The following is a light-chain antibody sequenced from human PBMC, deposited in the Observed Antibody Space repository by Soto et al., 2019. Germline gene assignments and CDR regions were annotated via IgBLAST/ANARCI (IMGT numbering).Light chain of an antibody. V-gene: IGKV3-15*01. CDR2: GAS. Sequence: DIVMTQSPSTLSVSPGERATLSCRASQSVSSNLAWYQQKPGQAPRLLIYGASTKDNGIPSRFSGSGSGTGFTLTISSLEPEDFAVYYCQQRSNWPPRTFGGGTKVDIK. J-gene: IGKJ4*01. CDR1: QSVSSN. CDR3: QQRSNWPPRT.